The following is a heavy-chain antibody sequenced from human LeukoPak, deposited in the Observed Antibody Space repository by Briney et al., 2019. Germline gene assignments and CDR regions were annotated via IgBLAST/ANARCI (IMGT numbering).Heavy chain of an antibody. Sequence: GSLRLSCAASGFTFSSYAMHWVRQAPGKGLEWVAVISYDGSNKYYADSVKGRFTISRDNSKNTLYLQMNSLRAEDTAVYYCASLGITFGGVIVWGQGTLVTVSS. CDR2: ISYDGSNK. D-gene: IGHD3-16*02. CDR3: ASLGITFGGVIV. V-gene: IGHV3-30*04. CDR1: GFTFSSYA. J-gene: IGHJ4*02.